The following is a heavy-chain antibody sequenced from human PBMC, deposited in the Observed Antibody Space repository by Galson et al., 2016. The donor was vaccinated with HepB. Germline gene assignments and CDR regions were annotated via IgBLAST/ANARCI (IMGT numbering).Heavy chain of an antibody. Sequence: QSGAEVKKPGESLKISCKGSGYTFTNYWIGWVRQMPGKGLEWMGIIYPGDSDTTYSPSFQGQVSISVDKSKSAAYLQWSSLKASDTGMYYRARGDAFDIWGQGTMVTVSS. CDR3: ARGDAFDI. V-gene: IGHV5-51*01. J-gene: IGHJ3*02. CDR1: GYTFTNYW. CDR2: IYPGDSDT.